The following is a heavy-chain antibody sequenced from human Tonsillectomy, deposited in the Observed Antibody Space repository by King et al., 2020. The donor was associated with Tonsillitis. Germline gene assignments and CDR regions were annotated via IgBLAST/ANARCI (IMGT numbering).Heavy chain of an antibody. CDR2: INPNSGGT. J-gene: IGHJ4*02. CDR3: ARDLRADSAATTFDY. CDR1: GYTFIGYY. D-gene: IGHD2-2*01. V-gene: IGHV1-2*02. Sequence: QLVQSGAEVKKPGASVKVSCKASGYTFIGYYMHWVRQAPGQGLEWMGWINPNSGGTNYAQKFQGRVTMTRDTSISTAYMELSRLRSDDTAVYYCARDLRADSAATTFDYWGQGTLVTVSS.